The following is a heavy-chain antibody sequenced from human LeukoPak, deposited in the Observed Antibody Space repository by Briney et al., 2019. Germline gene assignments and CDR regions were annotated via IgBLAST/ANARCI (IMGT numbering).Heavy chain of an antibody. J-gene: IGHJ4*02. CDR1: EFTFSSYA. Sequence: GGSLRLSCAASEFTFSSYAMHWVRQAPGKGLEWVAVISYDGSNKYYADSVKGRFTISRDNSKNTLYLQMTSLRAEDTAVYYCAGAGGGSYYVNPDYWGQGTLVTVSS. D-gene: IGHD1-26*01. CDR3: AGAGGGSYYVNPDY. V-gene: IGHV3-30-3*01. CDR2: ISYDGSNK.